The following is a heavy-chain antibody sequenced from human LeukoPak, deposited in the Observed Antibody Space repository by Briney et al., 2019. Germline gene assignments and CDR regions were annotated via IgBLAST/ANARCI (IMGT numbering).Heavy chain of an antibody. D-gene: IGHD6-13*01. J-gene: IGHJ4*02. CDR1: GFTFTSYA. CDR2: ITGGGGST. Sequence: PGGSLRLSCVASGFTFTSYAMSWVRQAPGQGLEWVSGITGGGGSTFYADSVKGRFTISRDNSKNTLYVQMNSLRAEDTAVYYCVKDYGPKQLVFFDSWGQGTLVTVS. V-gene: IGHV3-23*01. CDR3: VKDYGPKQLVFFDS.